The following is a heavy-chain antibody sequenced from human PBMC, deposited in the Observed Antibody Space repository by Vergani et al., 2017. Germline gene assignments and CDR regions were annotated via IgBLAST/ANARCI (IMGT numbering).Heavy chain of an antibody. J-gene: IGHJ4*02. CDR2: INHSGST. D-gene: IGHD2-21*02. Sequence: QVQLQQWGAGLLKPSETLSLTCAVYGGSFSGYYWSWIRQPPGKGLEWIGEINHSGSTNYNPSLKSRVTISVDTSKNQFSRKLSSVTAADTVVYYCARVVVVTAKIDYWGQGTLVTVSS. CDR1: GGSFSGYY. V-gene: IGHV4-34*01. CDR3: ARVVVVTAKIDY.